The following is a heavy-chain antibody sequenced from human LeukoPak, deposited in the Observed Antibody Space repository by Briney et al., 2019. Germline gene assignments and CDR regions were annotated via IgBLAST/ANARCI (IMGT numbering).Heavy chain of an antibody. J-gene: IGHJ6*03. V-gene: IGHV3-11*01. CDR1: AFTSSDYY. CDR2: IISSGITI. D-gene: IGHD3-16*01. Sequence: SLRLSSAASAFTSSDYYMSWIRQAPAKGLEWFSYIISSGITIDYPNSVKRRFTISRDNAKNSLYLQMNSLTVEDTAVYYCAKGDYYNYYMDVWGKGTTVTMSS. CDR3: AKGDYYNYYMDV.